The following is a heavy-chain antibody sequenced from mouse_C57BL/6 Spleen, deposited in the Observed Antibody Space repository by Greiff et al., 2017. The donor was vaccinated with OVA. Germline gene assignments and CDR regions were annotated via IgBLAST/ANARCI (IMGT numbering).Heavy chain of an antibody. CDR2: INPSNGGT. D-gene: IGHD3-2*02. Sequence: QVQLKQPGTELVKPGASVKLSCKASGYTFTSYWMHWVKQRPGQGLEWIGNINPSNGGTNYNEKFKSKATLTVDKSSSTAYMQLSSLTSEDSAVYYCARGGSSGYGAMDYWGQGTSVTVSS. CDR1: GYTFTSYW. J-gene: IGHJ4*01. V-gene: IGHV1-53*01. CDR3: ARGGSSGYGAMDY.